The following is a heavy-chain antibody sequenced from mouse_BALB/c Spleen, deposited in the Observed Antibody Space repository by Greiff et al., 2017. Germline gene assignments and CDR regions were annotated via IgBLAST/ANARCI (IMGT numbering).Heavy chain of an antibody. J-gene: IGHJ3*01. V-gene: IGHV1-84*02. CDR2: IYPGSGNT. D-gene: IGHD4-1*01. CDR3: ATNWDEAWFAY. CDR1: GYTFTDYY. Sequence: QVHVKQSGPELVKPGASVKISCKASGYTFTDYYINWVKQKPGQGLEWIGWIYPGSGNTKYNEKFKGKATLTVDTSSSTAYMQLSSLTSEDTAVYVCATNWDEAWFAYWGQGTLVTVSA.